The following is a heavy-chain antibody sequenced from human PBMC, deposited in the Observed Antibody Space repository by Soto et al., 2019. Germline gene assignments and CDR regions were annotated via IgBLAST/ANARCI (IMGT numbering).Heavy chain of an antibody. CDR2: ISGSGGST. V-gene: IGHV3-23*01. CDR3: AKDRDYAPFDY. CDR1: GFTFSSYA. D-gene: IGHD4-17*01. Sequence: GGSLRLSCASSGFTFSSYAMSWVRQAPGRGLEWVSAISGSGGSTYYADSVKGRFTISRDNSKNTLYLQMNSLRAEDTAVYYCAKDRDYAPFDYWGQGTLVTVSS. J-gene: IGHJ4*02.